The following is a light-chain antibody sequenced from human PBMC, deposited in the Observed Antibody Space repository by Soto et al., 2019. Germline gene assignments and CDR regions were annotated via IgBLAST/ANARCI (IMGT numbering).Light chain of an antibody. V-gene: IGLV4-69*01. J-gene: IGLJ2*01. CDR3: QAWATGIHI. CDR1: SRHNTNA. CDR2: VNSYGSH. Sequence: QPVLTQSPSASASLGASVKLTCTLSSRHNTNAIAWHQQQPKKGPRFLMKVNSYGSHFKGDGIPDRFSGSSSGAERYLTISSLQSEDEADYYCQAWATGIHIFGGGTKLTVL.